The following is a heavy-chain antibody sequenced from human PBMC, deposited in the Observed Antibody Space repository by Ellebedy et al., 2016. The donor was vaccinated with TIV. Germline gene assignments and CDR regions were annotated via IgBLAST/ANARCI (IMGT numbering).Heavy chain of an antibody. CDR1: GFTFSDYY. D-gene: IGHD4-17*01. V-gene: IGHV3-11*06. J-gene: IGHJ4*02. CDR2: ISTTSGFT. CDR3: ARDKVALRIFDY. Sequence: PGGSLRLSCAASGFTFSDYYMSWIRQAPGKGLEWVSYISTTSGFTNYAESVKGRFTISRDTAKNSLYLQMSSLRAEDTAVYYCARDKVALRIFDYWGQGTLVTVSS.